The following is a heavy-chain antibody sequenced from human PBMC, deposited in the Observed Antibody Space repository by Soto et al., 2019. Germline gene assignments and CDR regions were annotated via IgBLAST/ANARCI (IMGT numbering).Heavy chain of an antibody. Sequence: QVQLVESGGGVVQPGKSLRLSCAASGFTFSSFAMHWVRQAPGKGLEWVAIIWYDGGKKSYADSVEGRFTVSRDNSRNTLYLQMDSLTAEDPGVYYCATELWFRGSSYVGPFNWGKGTLVTVA. V-gene: IGHV3-33*03. CDR1: GFTFSSFA. CDR3: ATELWFRGSSYVGPFN. D-gene: IGHD3-10*01. J-gene: IGHJ4*02. CDR2: IWYDGGKK.